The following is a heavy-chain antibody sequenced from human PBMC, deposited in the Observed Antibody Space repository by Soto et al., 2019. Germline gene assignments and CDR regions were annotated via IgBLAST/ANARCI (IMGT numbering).Heavy chain of an antibody. CDR2: IGTAGDT. CDR3: ARDADYDILTGPDY. D-gene: IGHD3-9*01. V-gene: IGHV3-13*01. CDR1: GFTFSSYD. Sequence: HPGGSLRLSCAASGFTFSSYDMHWVRQATGKGLEWVSAIGTAGDTYYPGSVKGRFTISRENAKNSLYLQMNSLRAEDTAVYYCARDADYDILTGPDYWGQGTLVTVSS. J-gene: IGHJ4*02.